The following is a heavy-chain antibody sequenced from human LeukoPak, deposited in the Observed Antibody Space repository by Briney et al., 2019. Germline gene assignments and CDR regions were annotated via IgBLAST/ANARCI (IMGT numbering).Heavy chain of an antibody. V-gene: IGHV3-11*01. J-gene: IGHJ4*02. Sequence: GGSLKLSCAASGFTFSDYYMSWIRQAPGRGLEWVSLISSSGSTIYYADSVKGRFTVSRDNAKNSLYLQMNSLGAEDTAVYYCVRDRYFGAYYFDYWGQGTLVTVSS. CDR2: ISSSGSTI. CDR3: VRDRYFGAYYFDY. CDR1: GFTFSDYY. D-gene: IGHD3-9*01.